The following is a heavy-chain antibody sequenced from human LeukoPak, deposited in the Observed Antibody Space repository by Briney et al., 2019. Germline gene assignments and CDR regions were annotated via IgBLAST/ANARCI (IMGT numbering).Heavy chain of an antibody. V-gene: IGHV3-30-3*01. J-gene: IGHJ4*02. D-gene: IGHD3-10*01. CDR2: ISYDGSSK. Sequence: GRSLRLSCVASGFTFSTYAMHWVRQAPGKGLEWVTVISYDGSSKYYADSMKGRFTISRDKSKNTLYLLVDTLRVEDTAVYYCARARDYYGSGSHPDYWGQGTLVTVSS. CDR1: GFTFSTYA. CDR3: ARARDYYGSGSHPDY.